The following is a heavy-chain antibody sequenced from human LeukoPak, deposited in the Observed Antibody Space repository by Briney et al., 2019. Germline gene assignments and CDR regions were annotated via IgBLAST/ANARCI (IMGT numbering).Heavy chain of an antibody. CDR2: IYPGDSDT. CDR3: ARQGAFNSFTIFDPDY. CDR1: GYSFTSYW. V-gene: IGHV5-51*01. J-gene: IGHJ4*02. D-gene: IGHD3-3*01. Sequence: GESLKISCKGSGYSFTSYWIGWVRQMPGKGLEWMGIIYPGDSDTRYSPSFQGQVTISADKSISTAYLQWSSLKASDTAMYYCARQGAFNSFTIFDPDYWGQGTLVTVSS.